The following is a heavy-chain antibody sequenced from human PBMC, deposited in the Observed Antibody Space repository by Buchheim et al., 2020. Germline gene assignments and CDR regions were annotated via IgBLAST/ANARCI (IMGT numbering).Heavy chain of an antibody. J-gene: IGHJ3*02. CDR3: ATYTDCSGGSCYSDAFDI. V-gene: IGHV1-69*04. CDR2: IIPILGIA. Sequence: QVQLVQSGAEVKKPGSSVKVSCKASGGTFSSYAISWVRQAPGQGLEWMGRIIPILGIANYAQKFQGRVTITADKSTSTAYMELSSLRSEDTAVYYCATYTDCSGGSCYSDAFDIWGQGT. CDR1: GGTFSSYA. D-gene: IGHD2-15*01.